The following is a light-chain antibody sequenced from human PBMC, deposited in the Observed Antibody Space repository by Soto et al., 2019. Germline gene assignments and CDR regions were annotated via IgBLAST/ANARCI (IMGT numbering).Light chain of an antibody. CDR3: QQLHGYPIS. CDR2: AES. V-gene: IGKV1-9*01. Sequence: ILLTQSPSYLYAFVGDRVNIXCRASQGLDNSLGWYQQSAGQAPKLLIYAESNFHSGVQSRFSGSGSRTNFTLTISSLQPEDFATYYSQQLHGYPISFGQGTRLRL. CDR1: QGLDNS. J-gene: IGKJ5*01.